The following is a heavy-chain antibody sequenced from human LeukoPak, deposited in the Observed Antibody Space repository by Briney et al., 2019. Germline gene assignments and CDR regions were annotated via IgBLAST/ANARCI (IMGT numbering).Heavy chain of an antibody. J-gene: IGHJ6*02. CDR2: ISYDGSNK. D-gene: IGHD2-15*01. Sequence: GGSLRPSCAASGFTFSSYGMHWVRQAPGKGLEWVAVISYDGSNKYYADSVKGRFTISRDNSKNTLYLQMNSLRAEDTAVYYCAKDLRVVVVAATFYYYGMDVWGQGTTVTVSS. V-gene: IGHV3-30*18. CDR3: AKDLRVVVVAATFYYYGMDV. CDR1: GFTFSSYG.